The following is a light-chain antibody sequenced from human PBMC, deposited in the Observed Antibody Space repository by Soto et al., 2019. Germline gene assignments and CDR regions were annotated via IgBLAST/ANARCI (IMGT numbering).Light chain of an antibody. CDR2: GAS. CDR3: QHYGTSPTWT. V-gene: IGKV3-20*01. J-gene: IGKJ1*01. CDR1: QSVSSSY. Sequence: EIVLTQSPGTLSLSPGERVTLSCRASQSVSSSYLAWYQQKPGQAPRLLIYGASSRATGIPDRFSGSGSGTDFTLTISRREPEDVAVYYWQHYGTSPTWTFGQGTKVEI.